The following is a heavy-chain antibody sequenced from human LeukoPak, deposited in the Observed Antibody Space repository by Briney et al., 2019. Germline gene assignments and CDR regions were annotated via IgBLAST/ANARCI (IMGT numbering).Heavy chain of an antibody. Sequence: PGGSLRLSCAASGFTFSSYGMHWVRQAPGKGLEWVAVISYDGSNKYYADSVKGRFTISRDNSKNTLYLQMNSLRAEDTAVYYCAKNYDLWSGSTDYFDYWGQGTLVTVSS. CDR3: AKNYDLWSGSTDYFDY. V-gene: IGHV3-30*18. D-gene: IGHD3-3*01. CDR1: GFTFSSYG. CDR2: ISYDGSNK. J-gene: IGHJ4*02.